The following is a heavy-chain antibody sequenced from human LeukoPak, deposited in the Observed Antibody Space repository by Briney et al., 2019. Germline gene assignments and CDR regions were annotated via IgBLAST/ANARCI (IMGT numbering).Heavy chain of an antibody. J-gene: IGHJ4*02. CDR1: GFTFHTYG. CDR3: AKDPSFRPGYFDY. CDR2: IWSDGNNK. Sequence: GGSLRLSCKASGFTFHTYGMHWLRQAPGKGLEWVALIWSDGNNKFYADSVKGRFTISRDNSKNTLYLQMNSLRAEDTAVYYCAKDPSFRPGYFDYWGQGTLVTVSS. V-gene: IGHV3-30*02.